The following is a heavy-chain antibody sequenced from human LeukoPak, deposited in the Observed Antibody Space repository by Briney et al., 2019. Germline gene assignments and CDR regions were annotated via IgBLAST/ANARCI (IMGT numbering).Heavy chain of an antibody. V-gene: IGHV3-74*01. CDR3: PRDAPLPGTGDLDC. J-gene: IGHJ4*02. CDR2: IDSDGSGT. D-gene: IGHD7-27*01. Sequence: GGSLRLSCAASGFTFSSYWMHWVRQAPGKGLVWVSRIDSDGSGTTYADSVKGRFTTSRDNAKNMLYLQMNSLRAEDTAVYYCPRDAPLPGTGDLDCWGQGSLVTVSP. CDR1: GFTFSSYW.